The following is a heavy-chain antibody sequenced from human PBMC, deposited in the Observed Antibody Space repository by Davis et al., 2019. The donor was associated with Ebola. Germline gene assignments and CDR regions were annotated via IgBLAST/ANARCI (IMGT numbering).Heavy chain of an antibody. Sequence: MPSETLSLTCAVYGGSFSGYYWSWIRQPPGKGLEWIGYIYYSGSTNYNPSLKSRVTISVDTSKNQFSLKLSSVTAADTAVYYCARGYSYGLRVFDYWGQGTLVTVSS. J-gene: IGHJ4*02. CDR3: ARGYSYGLRVFDY. CDR2: IYYSGST. V-gene: IGHV4-59*12. D-gene: IGHD5-18*01. CDR1: GGSFSGYY.